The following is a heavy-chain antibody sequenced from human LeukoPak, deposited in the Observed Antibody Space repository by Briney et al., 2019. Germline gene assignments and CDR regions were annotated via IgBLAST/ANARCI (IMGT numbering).Heavy chain of an antibody. CDR2: ISASGTLT. D-gene: IGHD6-19*01. CDR1: GFSFSSYE. V-gene: IGHV3-23*01. J-gene: IGHJ4*02. CDR3: AKVSGWFGKAYYFDY. Sequence: GGSLRLSCAASGFSFSSYEMNWVRQAPGKGLEWISYISASGTLTHYADSVKGRFTISRDNSKNTLYLQMNSLRAEDTAVYYCAKVSGWFGKAYYFDYWGEGTLVTVSS.